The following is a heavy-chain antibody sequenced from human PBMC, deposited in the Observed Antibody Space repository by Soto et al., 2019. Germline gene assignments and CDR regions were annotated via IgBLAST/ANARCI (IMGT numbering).Heavy chain of an antibody. J-gene: IGHJ6*02. CDR2: IKHDGSEK. CDR1: GFTFSSYW. D-gene: IGHD1-20*01. Sequence: EVQLVESGGGLVQPGGSLRLSCTASGFTFSSYWMSWVRQAPGKGLEWVANIKHDGSEKNYVDSVKGRFTISTDNAKNSVFLQMNSLRAEDTAVYWCARDNWNGAYYGLDVWGQGTTVTVS. V-gene: IGHV3-7*03. CDR3: ARDNWNGAYYGLDV.